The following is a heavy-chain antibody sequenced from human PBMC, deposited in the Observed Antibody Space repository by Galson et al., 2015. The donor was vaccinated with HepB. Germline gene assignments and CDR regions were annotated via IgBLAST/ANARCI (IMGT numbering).Heavy chain of an antibody. D-gene: IGHD2-15*01. Sequence: SVKVSCKASGYTFTDYYLHWVRQAPGQGLEWMGWINPNSGDTNYEQKFQGRVAMTRDTAISTAYMELNSLRSDDAAVYYCARGRMIEDLATTGGLGVWGQGTTVTVSS. J-gene: IGHJ6*02. V-gene: IGHV1-2*02. CDR1: GYTFTDYY. CDR3: ARGRMIEDLATTGGLGV. CDR2: INPNSGDT.